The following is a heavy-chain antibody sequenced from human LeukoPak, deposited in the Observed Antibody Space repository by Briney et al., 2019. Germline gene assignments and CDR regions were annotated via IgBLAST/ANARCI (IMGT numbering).Heavy chain of an antibody. CDR1: GGTFSSYA. J-gene: IGHJ4*02. D-gene: IGHD3-22*01. CDR2: IIPIFGTA. CDR3: ARDQDDYYDSSGYYWYFDY. V-gene: IGHV1-69*05. Sequence: ASVKVSCKASGGTFSSYAISWVRQAPGQGLEWMGRIIPIFGTANYAQKFQGRVTINTDESTSTAYMELSSLRSEDTAVYYCARDQDDYYDSSGYYWYFDYWGQGTLVTVSS.